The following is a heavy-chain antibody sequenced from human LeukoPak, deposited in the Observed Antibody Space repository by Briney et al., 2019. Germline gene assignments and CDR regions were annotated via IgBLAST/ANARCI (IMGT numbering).Heavy chain of an antibody. V-gene: IGHV3-21*01. CDR1: GFTFSSYS. J-gene: IGHJ4*02. Sequence: NAGGSLRLSCAASGFTFSSYSMNWVRQAPGKGLERVSSISSSSSYIYYADSVKGRFTISRDNAKNSLYLQMNSLRAEDTAVYYCARALSSSTSGMTFDYWGQGTLVTVSS. CDR3: ARALSSSTSGMTFDY. CDR2: ISSSSSYI. D-gene: IGHD2-2*01.